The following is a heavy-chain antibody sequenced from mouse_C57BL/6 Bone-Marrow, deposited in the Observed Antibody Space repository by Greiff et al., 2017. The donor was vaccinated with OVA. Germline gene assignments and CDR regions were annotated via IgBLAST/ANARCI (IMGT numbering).Heavy chain of an antibody. CDR1: GFSFNTYA. CDR3: VRRDSITTVLDY. V-gene: IGHV10-1*01. CDR2: IRSKSNNYAT. D-gene: IGHD1-1*01. Sequence: EVNVVESGGGLVQPKGSLKLSCAASGFSFNTYAMNWVRQAPGKGLEWVARIRSKSNNYATYYADSVKDRFTISRDDSESMLYLQMNNLKTEDTAMYYCVRRDSITTVLDYWGQGTSVTVSS. J-gene: IGHJ4*01.